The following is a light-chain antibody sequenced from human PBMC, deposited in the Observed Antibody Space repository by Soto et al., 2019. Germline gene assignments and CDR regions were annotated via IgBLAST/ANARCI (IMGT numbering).Light chain of an antibody. Sequence: QSVLTQPPSVSAAPGQKVTISCSGSSSKIGNNYVSWYQQLPGTAPKLLIYDNNKRPSEIPDRFSGSKSGTSATLGITGLQTGDEADYYCGTWDSSLSAYVFGTGTKLTVL. CDR1: SSKIGNNY. CDR2: DNN. V-gene: IGLV1-51*01. CDR3: GTWDSSLSAYV. J-gene: IGLJ1*01.